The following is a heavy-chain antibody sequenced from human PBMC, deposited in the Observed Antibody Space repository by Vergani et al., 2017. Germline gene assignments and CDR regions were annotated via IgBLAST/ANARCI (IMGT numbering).Heavy chain of an antibody. J-gene: IGHJ4*02. D-gene: IGHD3-9*01. CDR3: ARYDILTGYYDY. CDR2: ISSSGSTI. V-gene: IGHV3-48*03. Sequence: EVQLVESGGGLVQPGGSLRLSCAASGFTFSSYEMNWVRQAPGKGLEWVSYISSSGSTIYYADSVKVRFTISRDNAKNSLYLQMNSLRAEDTAVYYCARYDILTGYYDYWGQGTLVTVSS. CDR1: GFTFSSYE.